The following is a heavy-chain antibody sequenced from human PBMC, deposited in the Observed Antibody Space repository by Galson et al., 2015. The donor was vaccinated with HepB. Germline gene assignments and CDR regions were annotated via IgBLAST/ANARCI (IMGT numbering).Heavy chain of an antibody. CDR3: ATWGMDV. CDR2: TYYRSKWYY. V-gene: IGHV6-1*01. J-gene: IGHJ6*02. Sequence: CAISGDSVSSNSTAWNWIRQSPSRGLEWLGRTYYRSKWYYDYAVSVRSRITINPDTSQNQFSLHLNSVTPDDTAVYYCATWGMDVWGQGTTVTVSS. CDR1: GDSVSSNSTA.